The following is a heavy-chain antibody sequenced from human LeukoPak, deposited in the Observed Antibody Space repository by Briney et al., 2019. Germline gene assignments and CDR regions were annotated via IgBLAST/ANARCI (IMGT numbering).Heavy chain of an antibody. CDR1: GYSISSGYY. D-gene: IGHD3-3*01. Sequence: PSETLSLTCTVSGYSISSGYYWGWIRQPPGKGLEWIGSIYHSGSTYYNPSLKSRVTISVDTSKNQFSLKLSSVTAADTAVYYCARVKAGDFWSGYYQYYFDYWGQGTLVTVSS. V-gene: IGHV4-38-2*02. J-gene: IGHJ4*02. CDR2: IYHSGST. CDR3: ARVKAGDFWSGYYQYYFDY.